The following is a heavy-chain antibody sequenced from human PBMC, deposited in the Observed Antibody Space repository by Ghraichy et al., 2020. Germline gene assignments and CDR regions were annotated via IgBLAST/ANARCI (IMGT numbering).Heavy chain of an antibody. CDR2: IDGGAGRT. V-gene: IGHV3-23*01. CDR3: TKGRLPGGVDWTFDF. CDR1: GLTFRSFA. Sequence: GGSLRLSCAVSGLTFRSFAFNWVRQAPGKGLEWVSVIDGGAGRTYYTDSVKGWFTMSRDNSKNPIYLQLNSLRVEDTAVYYCTKGRLPGGVDWTFDFWGQGTLVSVSS. J-gene: IGHJ4*02. D-gene: IGHD3-9*01.